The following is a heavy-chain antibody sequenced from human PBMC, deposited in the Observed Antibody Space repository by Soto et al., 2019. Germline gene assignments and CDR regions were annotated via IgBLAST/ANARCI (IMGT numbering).Heavy chain of an antibody. V-gene: IGHV3-21*01. D-gene: IGHD6-19*01. CDR1: GFTFSSYS. Sequence: GFLRLSCAAAGFTFSSYSMNWVPQAPGKRLEWVSSISSSSRNIYHADSVKGRFTISRGNAHNSLYLQMNSRRAEDTAVYYCARHIPGTAVDGGAFDIWGKGTMVTVS. J-gene: IGHJ3*02. CDR2: ISSSSRNI. CDR3: ARHIPGTAVDGGAFDI.